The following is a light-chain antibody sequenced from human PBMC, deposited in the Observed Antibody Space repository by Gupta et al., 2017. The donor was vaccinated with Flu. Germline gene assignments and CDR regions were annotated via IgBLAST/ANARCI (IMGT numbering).Light chain of an antibody. CDR1: SANIGSNP. CDR3: AAWDDSLNGHYV. CDR2: GNS. Sequence: VTIFCSGSSANIGSNPVTWYQQVPGTAPNLLIYGNSQRPSGVPDRFSGSKSGTSASLAISGLQSEDEADYYCAAWDDSLNGHYVFGTGTKVTVL. J-gene: IGLJ1*01. V-gene: IGLV1-44*01.